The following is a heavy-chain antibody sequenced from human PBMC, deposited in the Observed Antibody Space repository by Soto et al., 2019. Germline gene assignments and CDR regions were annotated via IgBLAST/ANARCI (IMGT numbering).Heavy chain of an antibody. D-gene: IGHD6-13*01. V-gene: IGHV1-18*01. Sequence: QIQLVQSGGEVKKPGASVRVSCKASGYIFGSYGISWVRQAPGQGLEWMGWISGYNGDTIYAQKYQDRVTMTTGTSTSTGYMELRSLKSDDTAVYYCARDLMVAAAGKNWFDAWGQGTLVAVSS. CDR1: GYIFGSYG. CDR3: ARDLMVAAAGKNWFDA. CDR2: ISGYNGDT. J-gene: IGHJ5*02.